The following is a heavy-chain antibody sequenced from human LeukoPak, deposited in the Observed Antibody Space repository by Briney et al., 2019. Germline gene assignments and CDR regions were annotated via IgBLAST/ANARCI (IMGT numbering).Heavy chain of an antibody. D-gene: IGHD2-15*01. Sequence: SETLSLTCTVSGGSISSGGYYWSWIRQHPGKGLEWIGYIYYSGSTYYNPSLKSRVTLSVDTSKNQFSLKLSSVTAADTAVYYCARRVVVVAATLIDPWGQGTLVTVSS. CDR1: GGSISSGGYY. J-gene: IGHJ5*02. V-gene: IGHV4-31*03. CDR2: IYYSGST. CDR3: ARRVVVVAATLIDP.